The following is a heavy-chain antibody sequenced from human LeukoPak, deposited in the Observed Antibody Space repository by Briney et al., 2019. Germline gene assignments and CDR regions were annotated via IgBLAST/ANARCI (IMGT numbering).Heavy chain of an antibody. CDR2: THYSGSG. J-gene: IGHJ2*01. CDR3: ARAILTASGFVWHFDL. Sequence: SETLSLTCTVSGGSISSGSYYWTLIRQYPGKGLEWIGYTHYSGSGYNNPSLKSRVTISVDTSKSQFSLKLNSVTAADTAVYFCARAILTASGFVWHFDLWGRGTLVTVSS. V-gene: IGHV4-31*03. D-gene: IGHD3-3*01. CDR1: GGSISSGSYY.